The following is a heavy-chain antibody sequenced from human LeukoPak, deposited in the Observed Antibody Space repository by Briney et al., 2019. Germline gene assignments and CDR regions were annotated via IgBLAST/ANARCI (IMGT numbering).Heavy chain of an antibody. CDR1: GYSFTSYW. CDR2: IYPGDSDT. CDR3: ARLKGAVGELISAHFDY. J-gene: IGHJ4*02. V-gene: IGHV5-51*01. Sequence: GESLKISCKGSGYSFTSYWIGWVRQMPGKGLEWMGIIYPGDSDTRYSPSFQGQVTISADKSISTAYLQWSSLKASDTAMYYCARLKGAVGELISAHFDYWGQGTLVTVSS. D-gene: IGHD3-10*01.